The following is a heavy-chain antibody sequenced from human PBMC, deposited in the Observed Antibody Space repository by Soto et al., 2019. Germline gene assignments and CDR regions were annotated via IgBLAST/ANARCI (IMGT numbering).Heavy chain of an antibody. Sequence: EVQLVESGGGLVQPGGSLRLSCAASGFTFSSYEMNWVRQAPGKGLEWVSYISSSGSTIYYADSVKGRFTISRDNAKNSLYLQMNSLRAEDTAVYYCARGVVSTYNWFDPWGQGTLVTVSS. J-gene: IGHJ5*02. CDR2: ISSSGSTI. CDR3: ARGVVSTYNWFDP. D-gene: IGHD3-22*01. V-gene: IGHV3-48*03. CDR1: GFTFSSYE.